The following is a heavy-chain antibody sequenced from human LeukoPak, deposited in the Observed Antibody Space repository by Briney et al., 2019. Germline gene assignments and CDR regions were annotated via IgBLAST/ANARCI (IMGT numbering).Heavy chain of an antibody. Sequence: PSETLSLSRSVSGGSISSFYWTSIRQPPGKGLEWIGYRYYSGSTTYNPSLKSRVTISVNTSKSQFSLKLISVAAAGTAIYYWARVRGDFETDWWQGTLVTVSS. CDR1: GGSISSFY. CDR3: ARVRGDFETD. J-gene: IGHJ1*01. CDR2: RYYSGST. V-gene: IGHV4-59*01. D-gene: IGHD3-16*01.